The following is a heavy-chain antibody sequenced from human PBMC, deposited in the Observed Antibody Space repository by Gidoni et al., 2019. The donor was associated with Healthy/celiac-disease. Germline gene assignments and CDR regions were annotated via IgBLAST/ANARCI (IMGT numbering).Heavy chain of an antibody. V-gene: IGHV3-23*01. CDR1: GFTFSSYA. Sequence: EVQLLESGGGLVQPGGSLRLSCPASGFTFSSYAMSWVRQAPGKGLAWVSAIRGSGGSTYYADSVKGRFTISRDNSKNTLYLQMNSLRAEDTAVYYCAKGGKDFWSGYLYYFDYWGQGTLVTVSS. CDR3: AKGGKDFWSGYLYYFDY. CDR2: IRGSGGST. D-gene: IGHD3-3*01. J-gene: IGHJ4*02.